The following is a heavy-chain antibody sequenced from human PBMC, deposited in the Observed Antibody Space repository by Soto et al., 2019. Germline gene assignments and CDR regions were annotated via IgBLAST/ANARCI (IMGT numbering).Heavy chain of an antibody. V-gene: IGHV1-18*01. CDR1: GYRFETYA. CDR2: TSSYNTDT. J-gene: IGHJ6*02. CDR3: ARGHGVIIGAMDV. D-gene: IGHD3-3*01. Sequence: QVQLVQSGGEVKKPGASVKVSCKSSGYRFETYAMNWVRQAPGQGLEWMGWTSSYNTDTFYADKFQDRVSMTTDTATCTAYMELRSLSSDDTAVDYCARGHGVIIGAMDVWGQWTAVTVSS.